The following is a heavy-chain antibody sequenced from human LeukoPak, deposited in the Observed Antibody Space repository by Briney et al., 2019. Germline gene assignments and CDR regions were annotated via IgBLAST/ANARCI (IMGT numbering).Heavy chain of an antibody. CDR1: GLIFDDYA. V-gene: IGHV3-9*01. CDR3: ARWKQLVRSPFDP. Sequence: GGSLRLSCEASGLIFDDYAMHWVRQVPGKGLEWVSGINWNSDIFGYADSVKGRFIISRDNAKNSLYLQMNSLRVEDTAVYYCARWKQLVRSPFDPWGQGTLVTVSS. D-gene: IGHD6-13*01. CDR2: INWNSDIF. J-gene: IGHJ5*02.